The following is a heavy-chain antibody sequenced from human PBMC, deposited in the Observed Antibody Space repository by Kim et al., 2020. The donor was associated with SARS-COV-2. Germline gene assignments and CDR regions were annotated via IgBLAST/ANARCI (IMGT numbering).Heavy chain of an antibody. CDR2: ISISSSTM. V-gene: IGHV3-48*02. J-gene: IGHJ4*02. CDR1: GFNFSSYS. D-gene: IGHD3-16*01. Sequence: GGSLRLSCAASGFNFSSYSMNWVRQAPGKGLECISYISISSSTMHYADSVKGRFTISRDNAKKSLYLQMNSLRDEDTAVYYCASDFSGSESYHKLGEYGGQGTPDTLS. CDR3: ASDFSGSESYHKLGEY.